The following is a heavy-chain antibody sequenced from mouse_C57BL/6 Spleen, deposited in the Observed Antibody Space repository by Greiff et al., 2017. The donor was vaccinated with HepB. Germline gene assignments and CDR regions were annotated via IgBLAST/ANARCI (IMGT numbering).Heavy chain of an antibody. CDR3: ARGDWDRENYFDY. V-gene: IGHV2-2*01. CDR1: GFSLTSYG. J-gene: IGHJ2*01. Sequence: VQLQQSGPGLVQPSQSLSITCTVSGFSLTSYGVHWVRQSPGKGLEWLGVIWSGGSTDYNAAFISRLSISKDNSKSQVFFKMNSLQADDTAIYYCARGDWDRENYFDYWGQGTTLTVSS. CDR2: IWSGGST. D-gene: IGHD4-1*01.